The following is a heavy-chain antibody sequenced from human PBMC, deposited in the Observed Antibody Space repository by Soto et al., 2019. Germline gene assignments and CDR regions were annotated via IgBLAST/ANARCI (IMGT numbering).Heavy chain of an antibody. V-gene: IGHV4-34*01. CDR3: ARGGGFWSMGS. CDR1: GGSFSGYY. J-gene: IGHJ5*02. CDR2: INHSGST. Sequence: SETLSLTCAVYGGSFSGYYWSWIRQPPGKGLEWIGEINHSGSTNYNPSLKSRVTISVDTSKNQFSLKLSSVTAADTAVYYCARGGGFWSMGSWGQGTLVTVSS. D-gene: IGHD3-10*01.